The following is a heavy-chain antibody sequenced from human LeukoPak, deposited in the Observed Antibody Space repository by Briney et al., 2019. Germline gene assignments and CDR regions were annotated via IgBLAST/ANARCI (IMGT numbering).Heavy chain of an antibody. CDR1: GGSISSGGYY. CDR2: IYHSGST. D-gene: IGHD1-26*01. V-gene: IGHV4-30-2*01. J-gene: IGHJ3*02. CDR3: ARELYSGSYPDAFDI. Sequence: SQTLSLTCTVSGGSISSGGYYWSWIRQPPGKGLEWIGYIYHSGSTYYNPSLESRVTISVDTSKNQFSLKLTSVTAADTAVYYCARELYSGSYPDAFDIWGQGTLVTVSS.